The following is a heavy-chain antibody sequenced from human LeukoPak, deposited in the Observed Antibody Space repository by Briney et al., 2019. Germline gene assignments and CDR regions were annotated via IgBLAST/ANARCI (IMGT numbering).Heavy chain of an antibody. D-gene: IGHD1-7*01. V-gene: IGHV4-34*01. CDR1: GGSFSGYY. CDR2: INHSGST. J-gene: IGHJ4*02. CDR3: AREVGSFNWNYFLS. Sequence: SETLSLTCAVYGGSFSGYYWSWIRQPPGKGLEWIGEINHSGSTYYNPSLKSRVTISVDTSKNQFSLKLSSVTAADTAVYYCAREVGSFNWNYFLSWGQGTLVTVSS.